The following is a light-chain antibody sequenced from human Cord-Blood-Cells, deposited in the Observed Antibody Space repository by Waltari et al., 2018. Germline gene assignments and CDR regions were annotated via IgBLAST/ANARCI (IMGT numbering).Light chain of an antibody. V-gene: IGLV1-44*01. CDR2: SNN. CDR1: SSTIGSNT. Sequence: QSVLTQPPSASGTPAQRVTISCSGSSSTIGSNTVNWYQQPPGTAPKPLIYSNNQRPSGVPDRFSGSKSGTSASLAISGLQSEDEADYYCAAWDDSLNGPVFGGGTKLTVL. CDR3: AAWDDSLNGPV. J-gene: IGLJ3*02.